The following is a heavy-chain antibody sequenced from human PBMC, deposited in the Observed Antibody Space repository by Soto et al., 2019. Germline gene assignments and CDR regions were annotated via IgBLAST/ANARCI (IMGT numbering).Heavy chain of an antibody. CDR1: GDSVSSNSAA. V-gene: IGHV6-1*01. J-gene: IGHJ4*02. CDR2: TYYRSKWYN. Sequence: PSQTLSLTCAISGDSVSSNSAAWNWIRQSPSRGLEWLGRTYYRSKWYNDYAVSVKSRITINPDTSKNQFSLQLNSVTPEDTAVNYCARGNKYCSGGSCYYYFDYWGQGTLVTVSS. D-gene: IGHD2-15*01. CDR3: ARGNKYCSGGSCYYYFDY.